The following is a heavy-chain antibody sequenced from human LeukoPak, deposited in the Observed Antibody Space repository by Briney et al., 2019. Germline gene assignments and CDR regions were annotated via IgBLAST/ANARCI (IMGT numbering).Heavy chain of an antibody. CDR1: GGSISSGGYY. J-gene: IGHJ4*02. CDR3: ARGVDTAMAYYFAY. Sequence: SQTLSLTCTVSGGSISSGGYYWSWIRQHPGKGLEWIVYICYSGSTYYNPSLKSRVTISVDTSKNQFSLKLSSVTAADTAVYYCARGVDTAMAYYFAYWGQGTLVTVSS. CDR2: ICYSGST. D-gene: IGHD5-18*01. V-gene: IGHV4-31*03.